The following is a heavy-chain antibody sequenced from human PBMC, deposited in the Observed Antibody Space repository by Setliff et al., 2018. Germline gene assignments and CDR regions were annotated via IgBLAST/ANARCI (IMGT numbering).Heavy chain of an antibody. CDR3: ARHVGSRSRGYNYYYYYMDV. Sequence: SETLSLTCNVSGASISRTSYYWGWIRQSPGKGVEWIASVSFSGSTYYNSALKSRATMSVDTSRNQLSLKLTSVTAADTAVYYCARHVGSRSRGYNYYYYYMDVWGKGTTVTVSS. D-gene: IGHD3-10*01. CDR2: VSFSGST. CDR1: GASISRTSYY. V-gene: IGHV4-39*01. J-gene: IGHJ6*03.